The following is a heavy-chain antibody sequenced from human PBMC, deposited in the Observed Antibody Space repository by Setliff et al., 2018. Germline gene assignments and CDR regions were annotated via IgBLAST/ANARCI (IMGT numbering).Heavy chain of an antibody. J-gene: IGHJ4*02. CDR1: GDSMSGAS. Sequence: SETLSLTCTVSGDSMSGASIWSWIRQPPGKGLEFMGYVFPSGATKYDPSLKSRLTISVDTSKNQFSLTLSSVTAADTAVYYCARLPNYVWGSPVDYWGQGTLVTVSS. CDR3: ARLPNYVWGSPVDY. CDR2: VFPSGAT. D-gene: IGHD3-16*01. V-gene: IGHV4-4*08.